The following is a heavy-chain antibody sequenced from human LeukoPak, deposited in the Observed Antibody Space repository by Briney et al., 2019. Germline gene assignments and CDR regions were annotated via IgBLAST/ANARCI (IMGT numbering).Heavy chain of an antibody. Sequence: GGSLRLSCAASGFTFSSYAMSWVRQAPGKGLEWVSAISGSGGSTYYADSVKGRFTISRDNSKNTLYLQMNSLRAEDTAVYYCAKAWGNGGSGSYFSDYWGQGTLVTVSS. CDR1: GFTFSSYA. D-gene: IGHD3-10*01. CDR3: AKAWGNGGSGSYFSDY. CDR2: ISGSGGST. V-gene: IGHV3-23*01. J-gene: IGHJ4*02.